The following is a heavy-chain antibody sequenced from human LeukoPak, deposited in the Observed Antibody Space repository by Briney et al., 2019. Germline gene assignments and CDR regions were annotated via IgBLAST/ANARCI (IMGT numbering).Heavy chain of an antibody. CDR1: GDSISSGDYY. Sequence: SETLSLTCTVSGDSISSGDYYWSWIRQPAGKGLEWIGRISSSGSTNYNPSLKSRVTISVDTSKNQFSLKLSSVTAADTAAYFCARGPYSYDSSGAFDIWGQGTMVTVSS. V-gene: IGHV4-61*02. J-gene: IGHJ3*02. CDR3: ARGPYSYDSSGAFDI. CDR2: ISSSGST. D-gene: IGHD3-22*01.